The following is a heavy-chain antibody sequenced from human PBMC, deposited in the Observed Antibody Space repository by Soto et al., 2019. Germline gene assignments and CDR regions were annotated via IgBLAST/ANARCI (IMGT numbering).Heavy chain of an antibody. CDR2: IYSGGST. V-gene: IGHV3-66*01. CDR1: GFTVSTKY. Sequence: EVQLVESGGGLVQPGGSLRLSCAASGFTVSTKYMSWVRQAPGKGLEWVSVIYSGGSTFYADSVRGRFTISRDNSKKTVNLKMTRLGAEDPVVFYWARDPWAADYWGRGPLVPVSP. CDR3: ARDPWAADY. D-gene: IGHD3-16*01. J-gene: IGHJ4*02.